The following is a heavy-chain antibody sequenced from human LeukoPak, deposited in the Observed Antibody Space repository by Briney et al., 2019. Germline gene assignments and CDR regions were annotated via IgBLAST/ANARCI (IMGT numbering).Heavy chain of an antibody. J-gene: IGHJ5*02. CDR1: GGTFSSYA. CDR2: IIPILGIA. CDR3: GEVGNWNDGDWFDP. D-gene: IGHD1-20*01. V-gene: IGHV1-69*04. Sequence: SVKVSCKASGGTFSSYAISWVRQAPGQGLEWMGRIIPILGIANYAQKFQGRVTITADKSTSTAYMELSSLRSEDTAVYYCGEVGNWNDGDWFDPWGQGTLVTVSS.